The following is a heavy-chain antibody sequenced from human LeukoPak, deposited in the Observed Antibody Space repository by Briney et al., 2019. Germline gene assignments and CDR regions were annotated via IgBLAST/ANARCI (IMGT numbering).Heavy chain of an antibody. Sequence: ASVKVSCKTSGYSXTSYYIHWVRQAPGQGLEWMGWINPSSGGTEYAQKFQGRVTMTGDTSISTAYMELSRLRSDDTAVYYCARDRGSSWYVDYWGQGTLVTVSS. CDR3: ARDRGSSWYVDY. CDR2: INPSSGGT. V-gene: IGHV1-2*02. CDR1: GYSXTSYY. D-gene: IGHD6-13*01. J-gene: IGHJ4*02.